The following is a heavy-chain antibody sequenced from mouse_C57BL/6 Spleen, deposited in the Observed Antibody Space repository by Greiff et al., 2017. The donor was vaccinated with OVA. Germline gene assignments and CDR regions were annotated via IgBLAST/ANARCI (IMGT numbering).Heavy chain of an antibody. CDR2: ISSGSSTI. V-gene: IGHV5-17*01. Sequence: EVKLMESGGGLVKPGGSLKLSCAASGFTFSDYGMHWVRQAPEKGLEWVAYISSGSSTIYYADTVKGRFTISRDNAKNTLFLQMTSLRSEDTAMYYCARPDYSKGWYVDVWGTGTTVTVSS. CDR3: ARPDYSKGWYVDV. D-gene: IGHD2-5*01. J-gene: IGHJ1*03. CDR1: GFTFSDYG.